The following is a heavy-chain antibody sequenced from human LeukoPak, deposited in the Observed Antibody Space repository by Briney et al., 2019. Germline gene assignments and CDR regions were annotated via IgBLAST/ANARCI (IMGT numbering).Heavy chain of an antibody. V-gene: IGHV3-21*01. CDR1: GFTFSSYA. J-gene: IGHJ4*02. Sequence: PGGSLRLSCAASGFTFSSYAMNWVRQAPGKGLEWVSSISSSSSYIYYADSVKGRFTISRDNAKNSLYLQMNSLRAEDTAVYYCARGMNYDSSGYYFFVDYWGQGTLVTVSS. CDR3: ARGMNYDSSGYYFFVDY. CDR2: ISSSSSYI. D-gene: IGHD3-22*01.